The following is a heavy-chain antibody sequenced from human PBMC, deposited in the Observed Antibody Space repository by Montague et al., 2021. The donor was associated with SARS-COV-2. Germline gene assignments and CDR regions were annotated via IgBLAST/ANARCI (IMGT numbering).Heavy chain of an antibody. CDR2: IRSKAYGGTT. J-gene: IGHJ4*02. CDR1: GFTFGDYA. Sequence: SLRLSCAASGFTFGDYAMSWFRQAPGKGLEWVGFIRSKAYGGTTXYAASVKGRFTISRDDSKSIAYLQMNSLKTEDTAVYYCTRDGQIVVVGAATYWGQGTLVTVSS. CDR3: TRDGQIVVVGAATY. V-gene: IGHV3-49*03. D-gene: IGHD2-15*01.